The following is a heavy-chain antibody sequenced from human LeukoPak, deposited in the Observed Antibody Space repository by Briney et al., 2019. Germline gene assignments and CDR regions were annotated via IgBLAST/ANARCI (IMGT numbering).Heavy chain of an antibody. J-gene: IGHJ5*02. CDR1: GFTFSSYE. CDR3: ARDWIGGYGSSSSVWFDP. D-gene: IGHD6-6*01. CDR2: LSSSGSTI. Sequence: GGSLRLSCAASGFTFSSYEMNWVRQAPGKGLEWVSYLSSSGSTIYYADSVKGRFTISRDNAKNSLYLQMNSLRAEDTAVYYCARDWIGGYGSSSSVWFDPWGQGTLVTVSS. V-gene: IGHV3-48*03.